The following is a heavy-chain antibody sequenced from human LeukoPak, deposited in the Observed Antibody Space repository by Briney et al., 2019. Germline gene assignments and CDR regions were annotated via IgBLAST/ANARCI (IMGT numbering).Heavy chain of an antibody. CDR1: GFTFSSYA. V-gene: IGHV3-23*01. D-gene: IGHD1-20*01. CDR3: ARCITGTPDYYYYYMDV. CDR2: ISGSGGST. J-gene: IGHJ6*03. Sequence: GGSLRLSCAASGFTFSSYAMSWVRQAPGKGLEWVSAISGSGGSTYYADSVKGRFTISRDNAKNSLYLQMNSLRAEDTAVYYCARCITGTPDYYYYYMDVWGKGTTVTVSS.